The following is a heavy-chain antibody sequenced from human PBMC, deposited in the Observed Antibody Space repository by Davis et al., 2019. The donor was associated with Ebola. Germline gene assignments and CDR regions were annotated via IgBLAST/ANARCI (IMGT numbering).Heavy chain of an antibody. CDR3: ARGPKRGWLDP. CDR2: IGSSSNGR. Sequence: GESLKISCTASGFTSSCCAMNWVRQAPGKGLEWVSGIGSSSNGRHYADSVKGRFTISRDNSKNTLFLHLTADETAVYYCARGPKRGWLDPWGQGTLVTVSP. D-gene: IGHD3-10*01. V-gene: IGHV3-23*05. J-gene: IGHJ5*02. CDR1: GFTSSCCA.